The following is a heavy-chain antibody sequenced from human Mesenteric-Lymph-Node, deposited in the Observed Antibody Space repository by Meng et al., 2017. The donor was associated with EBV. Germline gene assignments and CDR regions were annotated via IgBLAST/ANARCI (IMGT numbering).Heavy chain of an antibody. J-gene: IGHJ3*02. CDR2: IYATGST. CDR1: GTSVSSETYY. CDR3: MRDYAPRGRTLRGDVSDI. D-gene: IGHD4-17*01. V-gene: IGHV4-61*01. Sequence: QGPPQESGPGLVKPSETLSLTFSVSGTSVSSETYYWNWIRQPPGKGLEWIGYIYATGSTGYNPSLESRVTIVMEAAQNQLSLRLTSVTAADTAVYYCMRDYAPRGRTLRGDVSDIWGQGTMVTVSS.